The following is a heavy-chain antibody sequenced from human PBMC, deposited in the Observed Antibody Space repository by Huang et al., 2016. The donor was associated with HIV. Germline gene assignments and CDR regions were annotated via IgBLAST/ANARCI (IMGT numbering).Heavy chain of an antibody. Sequence: QVQLVQSGAEVKKPGASVKVSCKASGYTFTSNHIQWVRQAPGQGLEWMGKINPRGGTTDYAQKFQGRVTITRDTATTTVYMVVSSLRSEDTAVYYCAKAGSGWSLMGDALDVWGQGTMVTVSS. D-gene: IGHD6-19*01. J-gene: IGHJ3*01. V-gene: IGHV1-46*03. CDR1: GYTFTSNH. CDR3: AKAGSGWSLMGDALDV. CDR2: INPRGGTT.